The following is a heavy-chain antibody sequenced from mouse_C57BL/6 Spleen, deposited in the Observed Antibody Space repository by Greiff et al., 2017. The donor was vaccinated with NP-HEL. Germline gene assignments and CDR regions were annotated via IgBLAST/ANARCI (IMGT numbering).Heavy chain of an antibody. V-gene: IGHV1-82*01. CDR2: IYPGDGDT. CDR3: ASGSSGYPFAY. D-gene: IGHD3-2*02. Sequence: QVQLQQSGPELVKPGASVKISCKASGYAFSSSWMNWVKQRPGKGLEWIGRIYPGDGDTNYNGKFKGKATLTADKSSSTAYMQLSSLTSEDSAVYCCASGSSGYPFAYWGQGTLVTVSA. CDR1: GYAFSSSW. J-gene: IGHJ3*01.